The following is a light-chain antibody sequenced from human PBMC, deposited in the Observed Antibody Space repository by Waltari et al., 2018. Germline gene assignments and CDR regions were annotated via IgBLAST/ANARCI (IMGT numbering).Light chain of an antibody. CDR1: NSNLGSNF. CDR3: ASWDDSHYV. J-gene: IGLJ1*01. CDR2: RNN. Sequence: QSVLTQPPSASETPGQRVTIYCSGSNSNLGSNFLYWYQQLPGTAPKLLIYRNNQRPSGVPDRFSASKSGTSASLAISGLRSEDEAVYYCASWDDSHYVFGTGTQVTVL. V-gene: IGLV1-47*01.